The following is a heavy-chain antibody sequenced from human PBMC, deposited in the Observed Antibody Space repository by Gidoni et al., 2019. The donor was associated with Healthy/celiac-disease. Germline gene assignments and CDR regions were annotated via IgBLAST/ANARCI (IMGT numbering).Heavy chain of an antibody. V-gene: IGHV3-9*01. CDR2: ISWNSGSI. CDR3: AKDKTYTVTNALDY. D-gene: IGHD4-17*01. J-gene: IGHJ4*02. Sequence: EVQLVESGGGLVQPGRSLRLSCAASGFTFDDYAMHWVRQAPGKGLEWVSGISWNSGSIGYADSVKGRFTISRDNAKNSLYLQMNSLRAEDTALYYCAKDKTYTVTNALDYWGQGTLVTVSS. CDR1: GFTFDDYA.